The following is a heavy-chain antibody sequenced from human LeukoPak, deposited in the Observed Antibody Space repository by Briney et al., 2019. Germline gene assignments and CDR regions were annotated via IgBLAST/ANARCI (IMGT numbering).Heavy chain of an antibody. Sequence: SETLSLTCTVSGGSISSHYWSWIRQPPGKGLEWIGYIYYSGSTNYNPSLKSRVTISVDTSKNQFSLKLSSVTAADTAVYYCARAQYSSMSYYYYMDVWGKGTTVTVSS. CDR2: IYYSGST. CDR3: ARAQYSSMSYYYYMDV. J-gene: IGHJ6*03. D-gene: IGHD6-6*01. CDR1: GGSISSHY. V-gene: IGHV4-59*11.